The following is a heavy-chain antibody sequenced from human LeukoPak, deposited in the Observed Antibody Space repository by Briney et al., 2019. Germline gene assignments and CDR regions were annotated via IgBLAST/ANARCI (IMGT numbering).Heavy chain of an antibody. V-gene: IGHV4-4*02. CDR1: GGSLSSSNW. CDR3: ARHLASKYSSGWYYVDY. Sequence: SETLSLTCAVSGGSLSSSNWWSWVRQPPGKGLEWIGEIYHSGSTNFNPSLKSRVTISVYKSKTQFSLKLTSVTATDRAVYYCARHLASKYSSGWYYVDYCGQGTLVTVSS. D-gene: IGHD6-19*01. CDR2: IYHSGST. J-gene: IGHJ4*02.